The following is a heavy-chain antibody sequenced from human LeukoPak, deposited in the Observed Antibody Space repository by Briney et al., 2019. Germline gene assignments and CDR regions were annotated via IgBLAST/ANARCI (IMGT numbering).Heavy chain of an antibody. D-gene: IGHD3-10*01. CDR2: IYHSGST. CDR3: AGDRYYGSGSYWFDY. J-gene: IGHJ4*02. Sequence: ASDTLSLTCAVSGYSISSGYYWGWIRQPPGKGLEWIGSIYHSGSTYYNPSLKSRVTMSVDTSKNQFSLKLSSVTAADTAVYYCAGDRYYGSGSYWFDYWGQGTLVTVSS. CDR1: GYSISSGYY. V-gene: IGHV4-38-2*02.